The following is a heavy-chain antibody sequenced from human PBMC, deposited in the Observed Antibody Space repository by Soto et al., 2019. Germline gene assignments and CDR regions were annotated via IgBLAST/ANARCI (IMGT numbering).Heavy chain of an antibody. CDR2: IYYSGST. J-gene: IGHJ3*02. CDR3: AREQPKGNDAFDI. V-gene: IGHV4-30-4*01. D-gene: IGHD5-18*01. Sequence: QVQLQESGPGLVKPSQTLSRTCTVSGGSISSGDYYWSWIRQPPGKGLEWIGYIYYSGSTYYNPSLKSRVTISVDTSKNQFSLKLSSVTAADTAVYYCAREQPKGNDAFDIWGQGTMVTVSS. CDR1: GGSISSGDYY.